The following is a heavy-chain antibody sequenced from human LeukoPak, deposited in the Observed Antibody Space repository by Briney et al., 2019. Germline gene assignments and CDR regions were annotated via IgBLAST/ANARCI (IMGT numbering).Heavy chain of an antibody. CDR3: ARLNFGEFLSYQWFDP. V-gene: IGHV1-46*01. CDR2: VNPSDGST. J-gene: IGHJ5*02. CDR1: GYIFTSYY. Sequence: ASVKVSCKASGYIFTSYYIHWVRQAPGQGPEWMGIVNPSDGSTIYSQKFHDRVTVTTDMSTRTVYMQLTSLRSEDTAVYYCARLNFGEFLSYQWFDPWGQGTLISVSS. D-gene: IGHD3-10*01.